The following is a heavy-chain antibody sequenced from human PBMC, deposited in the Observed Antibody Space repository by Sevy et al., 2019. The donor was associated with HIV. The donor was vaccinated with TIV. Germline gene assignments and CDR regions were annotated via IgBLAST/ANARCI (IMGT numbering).Heavy chain of an antibody. CDR1: GFTFSSYA. D-gene: IGHD4-4*01. CDR3: ARGRATVSQDGNVDY. CDR2: ISYDGSNK. J-gene: IGHJ4*02. Sequence: GGSLRLSCAASGFTFSSYAMHWVRQAPGKGLEWVAVISYDGSNKYYADSVKGRFTISRDNSKNTLYLQMNSLRAEDTAVYYCARGRATVSQDGNVDYWGQGTLVTVSS. V-gene: IGHV3-30-3*01.